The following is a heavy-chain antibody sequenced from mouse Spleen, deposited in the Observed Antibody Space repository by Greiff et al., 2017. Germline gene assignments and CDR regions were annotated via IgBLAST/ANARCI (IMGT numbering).Heavy chain of an antibody. V-gene: IGHV1-4*01. D-gene: IGHD2-1*01. CDR2: INPSSGYT. CDR3: ARSDGNYEAFAY. Sequence: QVQLQQSGAELARPGASVKMSCKASGYTFTSYTMHWVKQRPGQGLEWIGYINPSSGYTKYNQKFKDKATLTADKSSSTAYMQLSSLTSEDSAVYYCARSDGNYEAFAYWGQGTLVTVSA. CDR1: GYTFTSYT. J-gene: IGHJ3*01.